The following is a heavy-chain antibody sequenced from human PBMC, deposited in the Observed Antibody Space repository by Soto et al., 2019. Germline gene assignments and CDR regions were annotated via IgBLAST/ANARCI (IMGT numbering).Heavy chain of an antibody. CDR3: TTSRPRYYYYGMDV. CDR2: IKSKTDGGTT. V-gene: IGHV3-15*01. J-gene: IGHJ6*02. CDR1: GFTFRNAW. Sequence: PGGSLRLSCAASGFTFRNAWMSWVRQAPGEGLEWGGRIKSKTDGGTTDDAAPVKGRFTISRDDSKNTLYLQMNSLKTEDTAVDYCTTSRPRYYYYGMDVWGQGTTVTVYS. D-gene: IGHD6-6*01.